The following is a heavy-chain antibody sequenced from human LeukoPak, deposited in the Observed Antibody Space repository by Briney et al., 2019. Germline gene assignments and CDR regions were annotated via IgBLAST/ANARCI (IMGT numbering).Heavy chain of an antibody. CDR2: ISANGGRT. D-gene: IGHD5-18*01. J-gene: IGHJ4*02. Sequence: GGSLRLSCAASGFTLSTYAMSWVRQAPGKGLEWVSAISANGGRTYYAESVKGRFTISRDNSKNTLYLQMNSLRAEDTAVYYCPKSGLAMINYYFDYWGQGTLVTVSS. CDR3: PKSGLAMINYYFDY. CDR1: GFTLSTYA. V-gene: IGHV3-23*01.